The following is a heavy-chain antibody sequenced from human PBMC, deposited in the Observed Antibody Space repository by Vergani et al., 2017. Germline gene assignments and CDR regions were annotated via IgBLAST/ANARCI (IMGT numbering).Heavy chain of an antibody. CDR2: IYYSGST. CDR1: GGSISSYY. Sequence: QVQLQESGPGLVKPSETLSLTCTVSGGSISSYYWSWIRQPPGKGLEWIGYIYYSGSTNYNPSLKSRVTISVDTSKNQFSLKLSSETAADTAVYYCARAVYGDYGVFDYWGQGTLVTVSS. J-gene: IGHJ4*02. CDR3: ARAVYGDYGVFDY. V-gene: IGHV4-59*01. D-gene: IGHD4-17*01.